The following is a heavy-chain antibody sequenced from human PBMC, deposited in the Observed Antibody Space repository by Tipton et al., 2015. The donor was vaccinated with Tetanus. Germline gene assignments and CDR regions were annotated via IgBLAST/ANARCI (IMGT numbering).Heavy chain of an antibody. V-gene: IGHV3-53*01. CDR1: GFTVSSNY. D-gene: IGHD3-22*01. CDR3: ARDSYYYDSSGYYDY. Sequence: GSLRLSCAASGFTVSSNYMSWVRQAPGKGLEWVSVIYSGGSTYYADSVKGRFTISRDNSKNTLYLQMNSLRAEDTAVYYCARDSYYYDSSGYYDYWGQGTLVTVSS. J-gene: IGHJ4*02. CDR2: IYSGGST.